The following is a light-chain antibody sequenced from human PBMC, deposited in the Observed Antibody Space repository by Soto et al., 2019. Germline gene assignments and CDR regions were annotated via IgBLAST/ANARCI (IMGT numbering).Light chain of an antibody. V-gene: IGKV3-11*01. CDR1: QSVSSSY. Sequence: EIVLTQSPATLSLSPGERATLSCSASQSVSSSYLAWYQQKPGQAPRLLIYDASYRATDIPPRFSGSGSGTDFTLTISSLEPEDFAVYYCQQRSSWPPTITVGQGTRLEIK. CDR2: DAS. J-gene: IGKJ5*01. CDR3: QQRSSWPPTIT.